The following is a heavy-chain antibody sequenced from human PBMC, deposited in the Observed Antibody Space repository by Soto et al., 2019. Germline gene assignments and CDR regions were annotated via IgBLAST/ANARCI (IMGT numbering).Heavy chain of an antibody. CDR3: AREPLIYLGEPRDGMDV. CDR1: GYTFTSYA. CDR2: INAGNGNT. J-gene: IGHJ6*02. V-gene: IGHV1-3*01. Sequence: QVQLAQSGAEVKKPGASVRLPCKASGYTFTSYAIHWVRQAPGHRLEWLGWINAGNGNTKYSRDFQGRVTITRDTSASAAYMELISLRSEDTAVYYCAREPLIYLGEPRDGMDVWGLGTTVIVSS. D-gene: IGHD3-10*01.